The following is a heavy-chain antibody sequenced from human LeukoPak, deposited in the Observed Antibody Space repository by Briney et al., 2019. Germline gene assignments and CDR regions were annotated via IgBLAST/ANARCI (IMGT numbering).Heavy chain of an antibody. CDR3: ASWGGSGYLAGFDY. V-gene: IGHV1-69*01. D-gene: IGHD3-22*01. CDR2: IIPIFGTA. J-gene: IGHJ4*02. Sequence: GSSVKVSCKASGGTFSSYAISWVRQAPGQGLEWMGGIIPIFGTANYAQKFQGRVTITADESTSTAYMELSSLRSEDTAVYYCASWGGSGYLAGFDYWGQGTLVTVSS. CDR1: GGTFSSYA.